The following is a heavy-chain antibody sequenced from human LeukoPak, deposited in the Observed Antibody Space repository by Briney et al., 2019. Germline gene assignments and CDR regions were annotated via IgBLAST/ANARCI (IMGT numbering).Heavy chain of an antibody. V-gene: IGHV1-8*01. CDR3: ARDYGGQVEFDY. D-gene: IGHD4-23*01. CDR2: MNPNSGNT. J-gene: IGHJ4*02. CDR1: GYTFTSYD. Sequence: ASVKVSCKASGYTFTSYDINWVRQATGQGLKWMGWMNPNSGNTGYAQKFQGRVTMTRDTSTSTVYMELSSLRSEDTAVYYCARDYGGQVEFDYWGQGTLVTVSS.